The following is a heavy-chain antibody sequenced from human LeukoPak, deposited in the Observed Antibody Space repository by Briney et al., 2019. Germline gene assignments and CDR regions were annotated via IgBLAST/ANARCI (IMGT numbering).Heavy chain of an antibody. J-gene: IGHJ6*02. D-gene: IGHD4-17*01. CDR1: GGSISSGGYY. CDR3: ARGKSDYGDYGYYYGMDV. Sequence: SETLSLTCTVSGGSISSGGYYWRWIRQPPGKGLEWIGYIYYSGSTYYNPSLKSRVTISVDTSKNQFSLKLSSVTAADTAVYYCARGKSDYGDYGYYYGMDVWGQGTTVTVSS. CDR2: IYYSGST. V-gene: IGHV4-31*03.